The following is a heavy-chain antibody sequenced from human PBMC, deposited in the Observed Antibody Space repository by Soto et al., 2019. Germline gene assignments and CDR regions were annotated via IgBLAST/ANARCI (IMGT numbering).Heavy chain of an antibody. CDR3: ARGVWDYYDSSGTHFDY. Sequence: ASVKVSCKASGGTFSSYAISWVRQAPGQGLEWMGGIIPIFGTANYAQKFQGRVTITADESTSTAYMELSSLRSEDTAVYYCARGVWDYYDSSGTHFDYWGQGTLVTVSS. V-gene: IGHV1-69*13. J-gene: IGHJ4*02. CDR1: GGTFSSYA. D-gene: IGHD3-22*01. CDR2: IIPIFGTA.